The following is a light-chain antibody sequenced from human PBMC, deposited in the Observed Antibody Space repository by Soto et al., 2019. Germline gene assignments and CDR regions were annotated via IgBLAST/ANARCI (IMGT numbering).Light chain of an antibody. CDR2: DVS. CDR3: SSYTASSTYV. Sequence: QSALTQPASVSGSPGQSITISCTGPSSDVGIYNYVSWYQHHPGKAPKLMIYDVSDRPSGVSNRFSGSKSGNTASLTISGLHAEDEADYYCSSYTASSTYVFGTGTKVTVL. J-gene: IGLJ1*01. V-gene: IGLV2-14*03. CDR1: SSDVGIYNY.